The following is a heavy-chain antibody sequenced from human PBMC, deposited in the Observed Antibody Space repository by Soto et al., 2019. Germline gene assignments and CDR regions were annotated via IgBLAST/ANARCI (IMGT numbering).Heavy chain of an antibody. CDR2: IKQDGSEK. J-gene: IGHJ4*02. Sequence: GGSLRLSCAASGFTFSSYWMSWVRQAPGKGLEWVANIKQDGSEKYYVDSVKGRFTISRDNAKNSLYLQMNSLRAEDTAVYYCARVIYDFWSGYRYWGQGTLVTVSS. CDR1: GFTFSSYW. D-gene: IGHD3-3*01. V-gene: IGHV3-7*01. CDR3: ARVIYDFWSGYRY.